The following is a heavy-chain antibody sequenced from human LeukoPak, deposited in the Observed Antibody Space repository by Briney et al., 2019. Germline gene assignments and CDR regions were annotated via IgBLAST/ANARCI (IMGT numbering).Heavy chain of an antibody. J-gene: IGHJ5*02. Sequence: KPSETLSLTCTVSGGSISSYYWSWIRQPAGKGLEWIGRIYTSGSTNYNPSLKSRVTMSVDTSKNQFSLKLSSVTAADTAVYYCARDGGCSSTSCRWWFDPWGQGTLATVSS. V-gene: IGHV4-4*07. CDR1: GGSISSYY. CDR3: ARDGGCSSTSCRWWFDP. CDR2: IYTSGST. D-gene: IGHD2-2*01.